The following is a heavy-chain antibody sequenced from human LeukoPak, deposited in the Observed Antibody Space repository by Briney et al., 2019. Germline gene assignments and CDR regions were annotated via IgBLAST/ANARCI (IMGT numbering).Heavy chain of an antibody. CDR1: GGSISSYY. CDR2: IYYSGST. CDR3: ARTRPFDAFDI. J-gene: IGHJ3*02. V-gene: IGHV4-59*01. Sequence: SETLSLTCTVSGGSISSYYWSWIRRPPGKGLEWIGYIYYSGSTNYNPSLKSRVTISVDTSKNQFSLKLSSVTAADTAVYYCARTRPFDAFDIWGQGTMVTVSS.